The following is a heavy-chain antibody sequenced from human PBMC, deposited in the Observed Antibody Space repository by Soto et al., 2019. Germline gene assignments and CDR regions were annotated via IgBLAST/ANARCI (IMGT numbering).Heavy chain of an antibody. J-gene: IGHJ3*02. D-gene: IGHD6-6*01. CDR2: INHSGST. CDR3: ARDCPFEYSSSSTAFDI. V-gene: IGHV4-34*01. Sequence: SETLSLTCTVSGGSFKSGSYSWSWIRQPPGKGLEWIGEINHSGSTNYNPSLKSRVTISVDTSKKQFSLRLNSVTAADTAVYYCARDCPFEYSSSSTAFDIWGQGTMVTVSS. CDR1: GGSFKSGSYS.